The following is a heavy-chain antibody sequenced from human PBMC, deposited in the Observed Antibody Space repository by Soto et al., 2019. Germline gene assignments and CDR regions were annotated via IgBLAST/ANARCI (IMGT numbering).Heavy chain of an antibody. Sequence: QVQLVESGGGVVQPGTSLRLSCAASGFSFSSYGMHWVRQAPGKGLDWVAVIWHDGAHIEYADSVKGRFTVSRDNSKSLLYLQMTSLRPEDMAVNHCARARGRDEPIALWGQGTLVTASS. V-gene: IGHV3-33*01. CDR1: GFSFSSYG. J-gene: IGHJ4*02. D-gene: IGHD3-10*01. CDR3: ARARGRDEPIAL. CDR2: IWHDGAHI.